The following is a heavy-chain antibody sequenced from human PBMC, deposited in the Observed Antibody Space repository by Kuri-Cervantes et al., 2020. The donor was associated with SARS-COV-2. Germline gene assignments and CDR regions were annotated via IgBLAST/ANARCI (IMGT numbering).Heavy chain of an antibody. CDR2: IDWDDDK. CDR1: VFSLSTSRRC. CDR3: ARIRGYDSSGYYLVLDY. V-gene: IGHV2-70*11. D-gene: IGHD3-22*01. J-gene: IGHJ4*02. Sequence: SGPTLVKPTHTLTLTCTFAVFSLSTSRRCVSWIRQPPGKALGWLARIDWDDDKYYSTSLKTRLTISKDTSKNQVVLTMTNMDPVDTATYYCARIRGYDSSGYYLVLDYWGQGTLVTVSS.